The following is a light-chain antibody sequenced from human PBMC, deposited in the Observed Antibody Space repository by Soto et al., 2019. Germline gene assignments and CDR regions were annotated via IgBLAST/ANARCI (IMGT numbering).Light chain of an antibody. CDR2: DAS. CDR3: QQRRNSIT. J-gene: IGKJ5*01. Sequence: EIVLTQSPATLSLSPGERATLSCRASQSVSSYLAWYQQKPGQAPRLLIYDASNRATGIPARFSGSGSGTDFTLTISSLEPDDFAVYYCQQRRNSITFGQGTRLEMK. CDR1: QSVSSY. V-gene: IGKV3-11*01.